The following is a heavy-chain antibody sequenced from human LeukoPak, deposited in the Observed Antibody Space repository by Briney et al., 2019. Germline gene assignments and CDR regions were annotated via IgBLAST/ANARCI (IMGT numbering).Heavy chain of an antibody. V-gene: IGHV3-30*02. CDR3: VKDQGECPGSRCYLRFLEY. D-gene: IGHD3-3*01. CDR2: VRYDQSAT. CDR1: GFNFSIYG. J-gene: IGHJ4*02. Sequence: GGSLRLSCAASGFNFSIYGMHWVRQAPGKGLEWVTFVRYDQSATVYADSVQGRFAISRDNSKNTVNLQMNSLRVEDTALYFCVKDQGECPGSRCYLRFLEYWGQGTLVIVSS.